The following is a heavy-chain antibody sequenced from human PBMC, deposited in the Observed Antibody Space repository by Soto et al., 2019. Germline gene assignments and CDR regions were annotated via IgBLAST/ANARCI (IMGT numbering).Heavy chain of an antibody. J-gene: IGHJ4*02. CDR3: ARGILATDKRGVFEY. Sequence: QVQLVESWGGVVQPGGSLRLSCAASGFIFSSYGMHWVRHAPGKGLEWVAVIWHDGSNKYYGESVKGRFIISRDNSKDTVSLQMDSLRVEDTALYYCARGILATDKRGVFEYWGQGTLVTVSS. CDR2: IWHDGSNK. V-gene: IGHV3-33*01. D-gene: IGHD2-15*01. CDR1: GFIFSSYG.